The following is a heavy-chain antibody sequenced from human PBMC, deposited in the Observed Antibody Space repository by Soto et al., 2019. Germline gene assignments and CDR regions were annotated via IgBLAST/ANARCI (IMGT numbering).Heavy chain of an antibody. CDR1: GVSISSGGYS. Sequence: PSETLSLTCAVSGVSISSGGYSWSCIRQPPATGLEWIGHMYHSRSTYYNPSHKRRVTISVDRSKNQFSLKLSSVTAADTAVYYRESFNSDCGLADLSDPWGKGTLVNVSS. D-gene: IGHD2-21*02. V-gene: IGHV4-30-2*01. CDR3: ESFNSDCGLADLSDP. CDR2: MYHSRST. J-gene: IGHJ5*02.